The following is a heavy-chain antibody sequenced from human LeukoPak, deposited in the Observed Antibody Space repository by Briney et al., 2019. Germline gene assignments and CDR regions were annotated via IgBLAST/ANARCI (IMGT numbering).Heavy chain of an antibody. CDR2: ITRSNYI. J-gene: IGHJ6*03. CDR3: AREIVVVVAATHYYYYMDV. D-gene: IGHD2-15*01. V-gene: IGHV3-21*06. CDR1: GFTFSSYS. Sequence: GGSLRLSCAASGFTFSSYSMNWVRQAPGKGLEWVSSITRSNYIYYADSVKGRFTISRDNAKNSLYLQMNSLRAEDTAVYYCAREIVVVVAATHYYYYMDVWGKGTTVTVSS.